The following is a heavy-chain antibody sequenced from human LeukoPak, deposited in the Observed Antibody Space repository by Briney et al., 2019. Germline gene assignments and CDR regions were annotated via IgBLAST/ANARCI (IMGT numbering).Heavy chain of an antibody. J-gene: IGHJ3*02. V-gene: IGHV3-23*01. CDR1: GFTFSSYA. CDR3: AKDRNSGGYFATDAFDI. Sequence: GGSLRLSCAASGFTFSSYAMSWVRQAPGKGLEWVSAISGSGGSTYYADSVKGRFTISRDNSKNTLYLQMNSLRAEDTAVYYCAKDRNSGGYFATDAFDIWGQGTMVTVSS. D-gene: IGHD1-26*01. CDR2: ISGSGGST.